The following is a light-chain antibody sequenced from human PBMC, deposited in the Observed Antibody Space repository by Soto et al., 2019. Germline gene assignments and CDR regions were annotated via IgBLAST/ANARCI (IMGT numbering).Light chain of an antibody. V-gene: IGKV1-33*01. Sequence: DIQMTQSPSSLSASVGDSVTITCQASQDIGNFLNWYQQRPGQAPKLLIYDVSNLQSGVPSRYSGSGSGTHFSLTISSLQREDVAIYFCQHYDTLVLTFGGGTKVEIK. CDR3: QHYDTLVLT. CDR2: DVS. J-gene: IGKJ4*01. CDR1: QDIGNF.